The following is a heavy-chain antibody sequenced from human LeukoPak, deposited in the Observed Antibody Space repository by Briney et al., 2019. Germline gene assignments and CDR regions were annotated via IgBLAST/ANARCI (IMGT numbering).Heavy chain of an antibody. V-gene: IGHV1-18*01. CDR2: VSAYNGNT. CDR3: ARDGLGWYCSGGSRPYYYYGMDV. D-gene: IGHD2-15*01. J-gene: IGHJ6*02. CDR1: GYTFTSYG. Sequence: ASVKVSCKASGYTFTSYGISWVRQAPGQGLEWMGWVSAYNGNTNYAQKLQGRVTMTTDTSTSTAYMELRSLRSDDTAVYYCARDGLGWYCSGGSRPYYYYGMDVWGQGTTVTVSS.